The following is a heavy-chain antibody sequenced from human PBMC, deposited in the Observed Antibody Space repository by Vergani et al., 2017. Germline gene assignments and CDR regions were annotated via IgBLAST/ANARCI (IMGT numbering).Heavy chain of an antibody. J-gene: IGHJ3*02. CDR3: ATTGDSVFGDDAFDI. V-gene: IGHV4-31*03. CDR2: IYYSGST. CDR1: GGSISSGGYY. Sequence: QVQLQESGPGLVKPSQTLSLTCPVSGGSISSGGYYWSWIRQHPGKGLEWIGYIYYSGSTYYNPSLKSRVTISVDTSKNQFSLKLSSVTAADTAVYYCATTGDSVFGDDAFDIWGQGTMVTVSS. D-gene: IGHD7-27*01.